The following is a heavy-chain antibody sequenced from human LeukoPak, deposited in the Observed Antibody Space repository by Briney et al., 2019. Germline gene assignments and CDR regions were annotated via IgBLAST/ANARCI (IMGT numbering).Heavy chain of an antibody. D-gene: IGHD5/OR15-5a*01. CDR2: ISTDGNDK. CDR1: GFTFSGCA. CDR3: AKDKSVSADYYFDY. J-gene: IGHJ4*02. V-gene: IGHV3-30*04. Sequence: GGSLRLSCAASGFTFSGCAMHWVRQAPGKGLEWLTVISTDGNDKHYADSAKGRFTVSRDNSKNTLFLQMNNLRTEDTAVYYCAKDKSVSADYYFDYWGQGTLVTVSS.